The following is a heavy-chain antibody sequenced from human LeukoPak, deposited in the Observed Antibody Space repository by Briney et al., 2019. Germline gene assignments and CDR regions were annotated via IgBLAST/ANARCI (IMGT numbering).Heavy chain of an antibody. CDR1: GGSFSGYY. CDR3: ARGRKAIFGVVITDYYYYGMDV. CDR2: INHSGST. Sequence: SETLSLTCAVYGGSFSGYYWSWIRQPPGKGLEWIGEINHSGSTNYNPSLKSRVTISVDTPKNQFSLKLSSVTAADTAVYYCARGRKAIFGVVITDYYYYGMDVWGQGTTVTVSS. D-gene: IGHD3-3*01. J-gene: IGHJ6*02. V-gene: IGHV4-34*01.